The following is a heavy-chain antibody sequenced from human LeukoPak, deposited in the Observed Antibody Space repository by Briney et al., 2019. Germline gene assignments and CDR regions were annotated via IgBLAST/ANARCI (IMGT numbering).Heavy chain of an antibody. CDR3: VREGGNTRLDY. J-gene: IGHJ4*02. D-gene: IGHD1-7*01. V-gene: IGHV3-33*01. Sequence: PGGSLRLSCAASGFTFSSYGMHWVRQAPGKGLEWVAVIWYDGSNKYYADSVKGRFTISRDNSKNALYLQMNSLRAEDTAVYYCVREGGNTRLDYWGQGTLVTVSS. CDR1: GFTFSSYG. CDR2: IWYDGSNK.